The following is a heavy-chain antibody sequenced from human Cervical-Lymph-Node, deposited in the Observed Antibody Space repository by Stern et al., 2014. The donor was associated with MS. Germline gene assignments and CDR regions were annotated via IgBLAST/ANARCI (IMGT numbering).Heavy chain of an antibody. CDR2: ITPNTGGA. Sequence: QVQLVQSGTEVKKPGASVRVSCEASGFTFTDYYFHWVRPAPGQGLEWMGWITPNTGGANYAQKFQGRVTVTSDTSISTTYMQLSGLRSDDTAVYFCARGGSWFRPDDYWGQGTLVAVSS. V-gene: IGHV1-2*02. CDR1: GFTFTDYY. J-gene: IGHJ4*02. D-gene: IGHD6-13*01. CDR3: ARGGSWFRPDDY.